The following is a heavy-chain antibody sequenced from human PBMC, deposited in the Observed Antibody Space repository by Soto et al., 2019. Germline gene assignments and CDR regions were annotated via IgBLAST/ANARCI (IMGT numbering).Heavy chain of an antibody. CDR1: GGPFSGYY. CDR3: ARGIGYCSSINCYSSRRLRFDS. D-gene: IGHD2-2*01. J-gene: IGHJ4*02. V-gene: IGHV4-34*01. CDR2: VNHSGTT. Sequence: QVQLQQWGAGLLKPSETLSLTCAVYGGPFSGYYWTWIRQSPEKGLEWIGEVNHSGTTYYNPSLKTRVTISVHTPKNQFSLKMSSVTAADTAVYYCARGIGYCSSINCYSSRRLRFDSWGQGTLVTVSS.